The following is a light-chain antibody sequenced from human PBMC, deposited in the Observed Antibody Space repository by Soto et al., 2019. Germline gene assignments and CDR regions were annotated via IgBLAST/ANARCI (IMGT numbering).Light chain of an antibody. CDR1: NIRSKS. J-gene: IGLJ2*01. CDR2: DDS. CDR3: QVWDSTNDHVV. V-gene: IGLV3-21*02. Sequence: SYELTQPPSVSAAPGQTARISCGGTNIRSKSVHWYQQKPGQAPVLVVYDDSDRPSGIPERFSGSNSGNTATLTISRVEAGDEADYYCQVWDSTNDHVVFGGGTKVTVL.